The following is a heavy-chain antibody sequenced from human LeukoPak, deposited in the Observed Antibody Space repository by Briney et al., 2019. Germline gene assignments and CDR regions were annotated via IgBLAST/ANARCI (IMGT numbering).Heavy chain of an antibody. CDR3: ARRTTVAPAYHFAS. CDR1: GGSISGYY. D-gene: IGHD1-1*01. Sequence: PSETLSLSCTVSGGSISGYYWTWIRQPPGKGLEWIGYIYHSGNTNYNPSLKSRVTISLDMSKNQFSLKLTSVTAADTAVYYCARRTTVAPAYHFASWGQGILVTVSS. CDR2: IYHSGNT. J-gene: IGHJ4*02. V-gene: IGHV4-59*08.